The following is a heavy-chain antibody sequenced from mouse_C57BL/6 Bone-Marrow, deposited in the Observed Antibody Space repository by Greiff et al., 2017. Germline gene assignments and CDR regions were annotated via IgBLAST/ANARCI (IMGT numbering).Heavy chain of an antibody. CDR2: INPNNGGT. Sequence: VQLKQSGPELVKPGASVKIPCEASGYTFTDYNMDWVKQSHGKSLEWIGDINPNNGGTIYNQKFKGKATLTVDKSSSTAYMELRSLTSEDTAVYYCARRGAQATGFALWGQGTLVTVSA. D-gene: IGHD3-2*02. V-gene: IGHV1-18*01. CDR3: ARRGAQATGFAL. J-gene: IGHJ3*01. CDR1: GYTFTDYN.